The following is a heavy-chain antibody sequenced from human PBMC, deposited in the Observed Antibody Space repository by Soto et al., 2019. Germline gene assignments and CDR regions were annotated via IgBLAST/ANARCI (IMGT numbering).Heavy chain of an antibody. D-gene: IGHD4-17*01. Sequence: QPGGSLRLSCAASGFTFSDYAMSWVRQAPGKGLEWLSGISGSGGSIHYAESVKGRFAISRDNAKNSLFLQMNSLRPEDTALYYCAKDMKWGGMTTIHYFDSWGQGT. V-gene: IGHV3-23*01. CDR1: GFTFSDYA. J-gene: IGHJ4*02. CDR3: AKDMKWGGMTTIHYFDS. CDR2: ISGSGGSI.